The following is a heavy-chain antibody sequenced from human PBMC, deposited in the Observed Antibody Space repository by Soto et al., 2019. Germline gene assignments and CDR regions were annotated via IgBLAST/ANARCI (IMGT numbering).Heavy chain of an antibody. CDR1: GCSLSNSFSSYW. J-gene: IGHJ1*01. CDR2: IYPGGSET. Sequence: GASLKISCQGSGCSLSNSFSSYWIGWARQMPGKGLEWMGIIYPGGSETQYNPSFQGQITISADNSTSTAYLQWHSLKASDTAMYYCMCRLYDVVGVLELFHHWGQGTLVTVSS. CDR3: MCRLYDVVGVLELFHH. V-gene: IGHV5-51*01. D-gene: IGHD2-15*01.